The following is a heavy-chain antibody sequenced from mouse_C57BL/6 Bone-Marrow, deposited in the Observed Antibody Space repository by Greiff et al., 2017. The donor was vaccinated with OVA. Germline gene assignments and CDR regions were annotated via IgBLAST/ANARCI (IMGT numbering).Heavy chain of an antibody. J-gene: IGHJ3*01. CDR3: ARTYDYDVAWFAY. D-gene: IGHD2-4*01. CDR2: IDPSDSYT. CDR1: GYTFTSYW. Sequence: VQLQQPGAELVKPGASVKLSCKASGYTFTSYWMRWVKQRPGQGLEWIGEIDPSDSYTNYNQKFKGKATLTVDTSSSTAYMQLSSLTSEDSAVYYCARTYDYDVAWFAYWGQGTLVTVSA. V-gene: IGHV1-50*01.